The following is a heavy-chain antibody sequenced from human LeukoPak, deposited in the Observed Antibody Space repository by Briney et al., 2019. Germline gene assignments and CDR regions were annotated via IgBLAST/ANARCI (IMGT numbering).Heavy chain of an antibody. CDR3: AKASSSSYYYGMDV. CDR1: GFTFSSYA. D-gene: IGHD6-13*01. Sequence: PGGSLRLSCAASGFTFSSYAMSWVRQAPGKGLEWVSAISGSGGSTYYADPVKGRFTISRDNSKNTLYLQMNSLRAGDTAVYYCAKASSSSYYYGMDVWGQGTTVTVSS. CDR2: ISGSGGST. V-gene: IGHV3-23*01. J-gene: IGHJ6*02.